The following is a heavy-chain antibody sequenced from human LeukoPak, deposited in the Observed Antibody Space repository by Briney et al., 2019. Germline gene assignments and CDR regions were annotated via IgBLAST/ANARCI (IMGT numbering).Heavy chain of an antibody. J-gene: IGHJ6*04. CDR1: GSTFSSYS. V-gene: IGHV3-21*01. CDR3: ARGLLWFGESTPDYGMDV. Sequence: GGSLRLSCAASGSTFSSYSMNWVRQAPGKGLEWVSSISNSSSYIYYADSVKGRFTISRDNAKDSLYLQMNGLRAEDTAVYYCARGLLWFGESTPDYGMDVWGKGTTVTVSS. CDR2: ISNSSSYI. D-gene: IGHD3-10*01.